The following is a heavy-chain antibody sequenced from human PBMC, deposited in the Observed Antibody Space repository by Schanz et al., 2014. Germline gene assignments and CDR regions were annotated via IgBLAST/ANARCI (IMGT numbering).Heavy chain of an antibody. Sequence: QLQLQESGPGLVKPSETLSLICSVSGGSINSNSYYWGWIRQPPGKGLEWIGNVFYTGTTYTNPSLRSRLPWSVDTSNNHSPLKRTSVPAADTAVYFCARHGPLAGIPLDYWGRGTLVTVSS. CDR1: GGSINSNSYY. J-gene: IGHJ4*02. D-gene: IGHD6-19*01. CDR3: ARHGPLAGIPLDY. CDR2: VFYTGTT. V-gene: IGHV4-39*01.